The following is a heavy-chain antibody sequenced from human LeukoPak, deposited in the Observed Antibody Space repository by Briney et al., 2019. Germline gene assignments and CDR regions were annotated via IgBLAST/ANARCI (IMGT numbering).Heavy chain of an antibody. CDR3: AILVGDRTIYDY. D-gene: IGHD1-26*01. CDR1: TFAFNTYW. CDR2: INRDGGEK. V-gene: IGHV3-7*01. Sequence: GGSLRLSCAASTFAFNTYWMSWVRQAPGKGLEWVATINRDGGEKYYVDPVKGRFTISRDNAKNSLYLQMNSLRVKDTAVYYCAILVGDRTIYDYWGQGTLVTVSS. J-gene: IGHJ4*02.